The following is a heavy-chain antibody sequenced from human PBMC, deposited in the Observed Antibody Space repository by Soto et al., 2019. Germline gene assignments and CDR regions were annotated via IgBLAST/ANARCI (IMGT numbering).Heavy chain of an antibody. J-gene: IGHJ3*02. CDR2: IIPIFGTA. CDR1: GGTFSSYA. Sequence: SVKVSCKASGGTFSSYAISWVRQAPGQGLEWMGGIIPIFGTANYAQKFQGRVTITADESTSTAYMELSSLRSEDTAVYYCARDRLPGIAVAGVTTDAFDIWGQGTMVTVSS. CDR3: ARDRLPGIAVAGVTTDAFDI. D-gene: IGHD6-19*01. V-gene: IGHV1-69*13.